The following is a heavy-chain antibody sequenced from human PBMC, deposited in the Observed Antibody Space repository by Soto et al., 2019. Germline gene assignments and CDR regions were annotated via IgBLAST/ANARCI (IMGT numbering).Heavy chain of an antibody. V-gene: IGHV4-31*03. J-gene: IGHJ4*02. D-gene: IGHD3-22*01. CDR3: ATNHDDISGRTPLLFDS. CDR2: IHYSGNT. Sequence: QGQLQESGPGLVKPSQTLSLTCTVSGGSIGSGGYYWDWIRQHPGKGPEWIGYIHYSGNTYYNPSRKSRLTISLDTSKNQFSLPLSSVTAADTAVYYCATNHDDISGRTPLLFDSWGQGTLVTVSS. CDR1: GGSIGSGGYY.